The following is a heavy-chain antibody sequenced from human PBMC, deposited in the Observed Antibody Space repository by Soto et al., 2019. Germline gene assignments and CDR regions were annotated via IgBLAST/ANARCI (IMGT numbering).Heavy chain of an antibody. CDR1: GGSISSSSYY. D-gene: IGHD6-6*01. CDR2: IYYSGST. V-gene: IGHV4-39*01. Sequence: PSETLSLTCTVSGGSISSSSYYRGWIRQPPGKGLEWIGSIYYSGSTYYNPSLKSRVTISVDTSKNQFSLKLSSVTAADTAVYYCARSSIAALPYYYYMDVWGKGTTVTVSS. CDR3: ARSSIAALPYYYYMDV. J-gene: IGHJ6*03.